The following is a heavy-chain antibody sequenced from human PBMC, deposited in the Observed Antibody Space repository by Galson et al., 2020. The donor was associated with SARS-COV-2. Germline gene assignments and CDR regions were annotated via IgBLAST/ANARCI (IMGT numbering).Heavy chain of an antibody. CDR3: AKASYYDFWSGYYGLDY. V-gene: IGHV3-30*18. Sequence: GGSLRLSCAASGFTFSSYGMHWVRQAPGKGLEWVAVISYDGSNKYYADSVKGRFTISRDNSKNTLYLQMNSLRAEDTAVYYCAKASYYDFWSGYYGLDYWGQGTLVTGSS. D-gene: IGHD3-3*01. CDR2: ISYDGSNK. CDR1: GFTFSSYG. J-gene: IGHJ4*02.